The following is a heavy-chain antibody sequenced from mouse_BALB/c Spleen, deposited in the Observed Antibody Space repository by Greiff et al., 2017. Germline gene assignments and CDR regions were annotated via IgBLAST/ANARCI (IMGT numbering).Heavy chain of an antibody. J-gene: IGHJ3*01. Sequence: EVQLVESGGGLVKPGGSLKLSCAASGFTFSDYYMYWVRQTPEKRLEWVATISDGGSYTYYPDSVKGRFTISRDNAKNNLYLQMSSLKSEDTAMYYCASSNYYRYGFAYWGQGTLVTVSA. D-gene: IGHD2-14*01. CDR2: ISDGGSYT. CDR3: ASSNYYRYGFAY. V-gene: IGHV5-4*02. CDR1: GFTFSDYY.